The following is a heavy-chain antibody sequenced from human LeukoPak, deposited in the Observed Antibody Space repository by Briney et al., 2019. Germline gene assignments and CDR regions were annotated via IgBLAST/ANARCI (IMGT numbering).Heavy chain of an antibody. V-gene: IGHV3-11*01. CDR1: GFTFSDYY. CDR2: TSSSGNSI. D-gene: IGHD2-15*01. CDR3: ARDVCPGCPGDY. J-gene: IGHJ4*02. Sequence: PGGSLRLSCAASGFTFSDYYMSWLRQAPGKGLEWVSYTSSSGNSIYYADSGKGRFTISRDNAKNSLYLQMNSLRVEDTAVYFCARDVCPGCPGDYWGQGTLVTVSS.